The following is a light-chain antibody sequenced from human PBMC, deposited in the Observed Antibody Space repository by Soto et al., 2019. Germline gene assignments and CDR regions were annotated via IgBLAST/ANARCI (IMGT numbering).Light chain of an antibody. J-gene: IGKJ1*01. CDR1: QTISRW. CDR2: EAS. V-gene: IGKV1-5*03. CDR3: QQYNTYWT. Sequence: DIQMTQFPSTLSASVGDRVTITCRASQTISRWLAWYQQKPGKAPKLLIYEASTLESGVPPRFRGSGSGTEFTLTINSLQPDDFATYYCQQYNTYWTFGQGTKVEIK.